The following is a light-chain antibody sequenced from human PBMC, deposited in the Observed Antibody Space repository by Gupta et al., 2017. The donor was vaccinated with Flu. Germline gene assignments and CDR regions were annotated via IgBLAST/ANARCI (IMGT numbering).Light chain of an antibody. V-gene: IGLV3-1*01. J-gene: IGLJ1*01. CDR1: SLGHKF. CDR2: QTG. CDR3: QAWDSNIDRV. Sequence: GGSLGHKFVSWFQQKTGQSPVLLIYQTGRRPSGISDRISGSIYGKTATLTITETQSMDEADYYCQAWDSNIDRVFGPVTKVTV.